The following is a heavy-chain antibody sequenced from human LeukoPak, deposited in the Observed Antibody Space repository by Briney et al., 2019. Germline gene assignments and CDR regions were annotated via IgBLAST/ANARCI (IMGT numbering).Heavy chain of an antibody. Sequence: SETLSLTCTVSGDSISSSSYYWGWIRQPPGKGLEWIGSIYYSGNTYYNPSLKSRVTISIDTSKNQFSLKLNSVTAADTAVYYCAGDRYYLEAWFDPWGQGTLVTVSS. CDR1: GDSISSSSYY. CDR3: AGDRYYLEAWFDP. V-gene: IGHV4-39*07. D-gene: IGHD3-10*01. J-gene: IGHJ5*02. CDR2: IYYSGNT.